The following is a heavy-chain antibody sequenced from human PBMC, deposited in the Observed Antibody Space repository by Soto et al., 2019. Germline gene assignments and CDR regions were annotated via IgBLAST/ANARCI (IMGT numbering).Heavy chain of an antibody. CDR3: ARARRYCSGGSCYFRFDY. V-gene: IGHV1-8*01. CDR2: MNPNSGNT. D-gene: IGHD2-15*01. J-gene: IGHJ4*02. CDR1: GYTFTSYD. Sequence: SVKVSCKASGYTFTSYDINWVRQATGQGLEWMGWMNPNSGNTGYAQKFQGRVTMTRNTSISTAYMELSSLRSEDTAVYYCARARRYCSGGSCYFRFDYWGQGTPVTVSS.